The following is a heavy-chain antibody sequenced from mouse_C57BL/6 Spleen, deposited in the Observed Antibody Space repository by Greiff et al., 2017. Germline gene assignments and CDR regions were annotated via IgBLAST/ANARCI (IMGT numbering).Heavy chain of an antibody. Sequence: VQLKESGPGLVKPSQSLSLTCSVTGYSITSGYYWNWIRQFPGNKLEWMGYISYDGSNNYNPSLKNRISITRDTSKNQFFLKLNSVTTEDTATYYCARELTGTFYWYFDVWGTGTTVTVSS. J-gene: IGHJ1*03. CDR1: GYSITSGYY. CDR2: ISYDGSN. V-gene: IGHV3-6*01. CDR3: ARELTGTFYWYFDV. D-gene: IGHD4-1*01.